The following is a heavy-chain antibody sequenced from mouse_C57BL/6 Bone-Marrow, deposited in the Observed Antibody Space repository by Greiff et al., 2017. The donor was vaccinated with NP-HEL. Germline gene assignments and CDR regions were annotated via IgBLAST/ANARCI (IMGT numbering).Heavy chain of an antibody. V-gene: IGHV1-9*01. CDR3: ARGVDWDGAY. Sequence: QVQLKESGAELMKPGASVKLSCKATGYTFTGYWIEWVKQRPGHGLEWIGEILPGSGSTTYNEKFKGKATFTADTSSNTAYMQLSSLTTEDSAIYYCARGVDWDGAYWGQGTLVTVSA. CDR2: ILPGSGST. CDR1: GYTFTGYW. D-gene: IGHD4-1*01. J-gene: IGHJ3*01.